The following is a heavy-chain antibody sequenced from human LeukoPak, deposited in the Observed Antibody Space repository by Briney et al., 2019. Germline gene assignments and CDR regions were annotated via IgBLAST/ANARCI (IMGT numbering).Heavy chain of an antibody. Sequence: PSETLSLTCTVSGGSINIYWTWARQPAGKGLEWIGRIYSSGSTNFNPSLKSRVTMSVDTSKNQFSLRLSSVTAADTAAYFCARENWRSKSIDFDSWGQGTLVTVSS. D-gene: IGHD6-6*01. V-gene: IGHV4-4*07. CDR2: IYSSGST. J-gene: IGHJ4*02. CDR3: ARENWRSKSIDFDS. CDR1: GGSINIY.